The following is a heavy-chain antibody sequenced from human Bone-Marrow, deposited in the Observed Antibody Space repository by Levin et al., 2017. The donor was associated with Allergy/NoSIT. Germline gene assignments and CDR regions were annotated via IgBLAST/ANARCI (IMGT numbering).Heavy chain of an antibody. CDR2: IYYSGNT. CDR1: GGSISTGGFH. Sequence: PSETLSLTCSLSGGSISTGGFHWSWVRQRPGKGLEWIGYIYYSGNTYYNPSLQSRLSISIDTSKNQFPLRLTPVTAAATAVYYCAREDGYVFDYWGQGTLVTVSS. J-gene: IGHJ4*02. D-gene: IGHD5-24*01. CDR3: AREDGYVFDY. V-gene: IGHV4-31*03.